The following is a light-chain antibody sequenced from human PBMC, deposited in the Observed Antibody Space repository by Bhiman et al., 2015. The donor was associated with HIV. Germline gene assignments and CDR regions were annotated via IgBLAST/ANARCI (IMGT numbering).Light chain of an antibody. CDR1: GSDVGGYNH. V-gene: IGLV2-14*03. CDR2: DVS. J-gene: IGLJ3*02. CDR3: SSYTSIGSLE. Sequence: CTGSGSDVGGYNHVSWYQQHPGKAPKLMIYDVSNRPSGVSNRFSGSKSGNTASLTISGLQAEDEADYYCSSYTSIGSLEFGGGTKLTVL.